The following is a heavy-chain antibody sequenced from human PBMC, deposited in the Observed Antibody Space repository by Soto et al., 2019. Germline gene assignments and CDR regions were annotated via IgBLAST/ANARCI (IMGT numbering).Heavy chain of an antibody. V-gene: IGHV3-23*01. CDR2: ISGSGGST. J-gene: IGHJ3*02. CDR1: GFTFSNYA. Sequence: HPGGSLRLSCAASGFTFSNYAMSWVRQAPGKGLEWVSAISGSGGSTYYGDSVKGRFTISRDNSKNTLFLQMNSLRAEDTAVYYCAKVPRNGFDIWGQGTMVTVSS. CDR3: AKVPRNGFDI.